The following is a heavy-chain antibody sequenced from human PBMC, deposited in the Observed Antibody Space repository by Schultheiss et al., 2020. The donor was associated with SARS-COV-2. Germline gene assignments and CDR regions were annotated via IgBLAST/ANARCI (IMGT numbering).Heavy chain of an antibody. CDR2: MSGSGIST. CDR3: TRLAPAAISYYYYYYMDV. J-gene: IGHJ6*03. D-gene: IGHD2-2*02. Sequence: GGSLRLSCAASGFTFSSYAMSWVRQAPGKGLEWVSEMSGSGISTYYGDSVKGRFTISRDYSKNSLYLQMHSLRAEDTAVYYCTRLAPAAISYYYYYYMDVWGKGTTVTVSS. V-gene: IGHV3-23*01. CDR1: GFTFSSYA.